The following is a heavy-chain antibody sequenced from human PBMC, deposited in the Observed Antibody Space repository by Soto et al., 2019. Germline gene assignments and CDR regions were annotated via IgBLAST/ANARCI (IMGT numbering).Heavy chain of an antibody. CDR1: GGSISSSSYY. CDR2: IYYSGST. J-gene: IGHJ5*02. V-gene: IGHV4-39*01. D-gene: IGHD3-22*01. Sequence: SETQSLTCTVSGGSISSSSYYWGWIRQPPGKGLEWIGSIYYSGSTCYNPSLKSRVTISVDTSKNQFSLKLSSVTAADTAVYYCARLLVVVINSPWPSWFDPWGQGTLVTVSS. CDR3: ARLLVVVINSPWPSWFDP.